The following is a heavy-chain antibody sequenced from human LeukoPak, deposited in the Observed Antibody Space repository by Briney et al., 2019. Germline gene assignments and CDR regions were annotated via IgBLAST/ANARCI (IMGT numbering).Heavy chain of an antibody. V-gene: IGHV1-2*02. CDR1: GYTFTGYY. CDR3: ARGRGYYDSSGYFDY. D-gene: IGHD3-22*01. Sequence: ASVKVSCKASGYTFTGYYMHWVRQAPGQGLEWMGWINPNSGGTNYAQKFQGRVTMTRDTSISTAYMELSRLRSDDTAVYYCARGRGYYDSSGYFDYRGQGTLVTVSS. CDR2: INPNSGGT. J-gene: IGHJ4*02.